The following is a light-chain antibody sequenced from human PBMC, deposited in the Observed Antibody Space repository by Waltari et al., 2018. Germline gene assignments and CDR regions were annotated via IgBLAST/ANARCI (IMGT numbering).Light chain of an antibody. CDR2: GAS. J-gene: IGKJ3*01. CDR1: QTVTNK. Sequence: EIVMTQSPATLSVSPGERAPLSCRASQTVTNKLAWYQQKPGQAPRLLIYGASTRAAGIPARFSGSQSGSEFTLTISNVQSEDFAVYYCQQHNNWPLTFGPGTKVDVK. V-gene: IGKV3-15*01. CDR3: QQHNNWPLT.